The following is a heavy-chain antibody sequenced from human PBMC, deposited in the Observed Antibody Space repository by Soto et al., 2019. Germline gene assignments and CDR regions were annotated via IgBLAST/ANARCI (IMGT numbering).Heavy chain of an antibody. J-gene: IGHJ4*02. CDR3: ARTYCSGGSCYFTDC. D-gene: IGHD2-15*01. CDR1: GYSISRGYY. Sequence: SETLSLTCAVSGYSISRGYYWGWIRQPPGKGLEWIGSIYHSGSTYYNPSLKSRVTISVDTSKNQFSLKLSSVAAADTAVYYCARTYCSGGSCYFTDCWGQGTLVTVSS. CDR2: IYHSGST. V-gene: IGHV4-38-2*01.